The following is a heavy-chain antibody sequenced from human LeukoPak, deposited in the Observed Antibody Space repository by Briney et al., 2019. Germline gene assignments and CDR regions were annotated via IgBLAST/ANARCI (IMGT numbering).Heavy chain of an antibody. J-gene: IGHJ3*02. CDR2: VFHSGST. Sequence: SGTLSLTCTVSGGSLNTNTWWSWVRQPPGKGLEWTGEVFHSGSTNYNPSLKSRVTISVDTSKNQFSLKLSSVTAADTAVYYCARHRGIRYFDWLPDAFDIWGQGTMVTVSS. CDR3: ARHRGIRYFDWLPDAFDI. D-gene: IGHD3-9*01. CDR1: GGSLNTNTW. V-gene: IGHV4-4*02.